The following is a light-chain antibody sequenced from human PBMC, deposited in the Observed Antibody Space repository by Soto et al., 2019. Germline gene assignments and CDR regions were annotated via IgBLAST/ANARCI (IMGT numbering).Light chain of an antibody. CDR2: DAS. CDR3: QKYNDYST. Sequence: DIQMTQSPSTLPASVGDRVTITCRASQNIRTWLAWYQQKPGQPPRLLISDASSLQSGVPSRFSGSGSGTEFTLTISSLHPDDFATYYSQKYNDYSTVGQGTKVDIK. CDR1: QNIRTW. V-gene: IGKV1-5*01. J-gene: IGKJ2*01.